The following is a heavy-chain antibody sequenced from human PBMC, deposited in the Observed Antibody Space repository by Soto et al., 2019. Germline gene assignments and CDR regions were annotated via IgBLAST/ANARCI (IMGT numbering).Heavy chain of an antibody. J-gene: IGHJ6*02. CDR3: ARARYCASPSCYKHYYYGMDT. CDR2: ISTYNSRT. CDR1: GYTFTSHG. D-gene: IGHD2-2*02. Sequence: QDQLVQSGAEVKKPGASVKNSCEASGYTFTSHGISWVRQAPGQGLEWLGWISTYNSRTHYAQKVQGRVTMTTDTSTSTAYLDLRSLTFDDTAVYYCARARYCASPSCYKHYYYGMDTWGQGTTVTVSS. V-gene: IGHV1-18*04.